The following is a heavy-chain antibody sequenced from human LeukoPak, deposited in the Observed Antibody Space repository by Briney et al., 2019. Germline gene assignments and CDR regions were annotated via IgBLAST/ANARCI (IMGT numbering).Heavy chain of an antibody. CDR1: GGSFSGYY. V-gene: IGHV4-34*01. J-gene: IGHJ6*02. D-gene: IGHD2-2*02. CDR2: INHSGST. Sequence: TETLSLTCAVYGGSFSGYYWSWIRQPPGKGLEWIGEINHSGSTNYNPSLKSRVTISVDTSKNQFSLKLSSVTAADTAVYYCARSQLGYCSSTSCYTSRRYYYGMDVWGQGTTVTVSS. CDR3: ARSQLGYCSSTSCYTSRRYYYGMDV.